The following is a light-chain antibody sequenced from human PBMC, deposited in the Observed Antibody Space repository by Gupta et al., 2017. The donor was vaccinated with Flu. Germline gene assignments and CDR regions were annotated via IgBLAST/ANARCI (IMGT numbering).Light chain of an antibody. Sequence: DVQMTQSPSTLSASIGDRVTVTCRASQSISGWLAWFQQKPGKAPKLLIYKSSRLENGVSSRFSGSGSETEFTLTITNLQPDDYAVYYCQQDKDGPWTFGEGTKVEIK. CDR2: KSS. CDR3: QQDKDGPWT. J-gene: IGKJ1*01. V-gene: IGKV1-5*03. CDR1: QSISGW.